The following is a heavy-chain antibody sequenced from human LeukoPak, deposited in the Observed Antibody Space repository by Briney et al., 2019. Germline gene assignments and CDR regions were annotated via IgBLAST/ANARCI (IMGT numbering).Heavy chain of an antibody. Sequence: PSETLSLTCTISGGSISSSGYYWGWVRQPPGKGLQWIGSIYYSGSTYYNPSLKSRVTISVDTSKTQFSLKLSSVTAADTAVYYCASRDYSYGSFEYWGQGTLVTVSS. D-gene: IGHD5-18*01. V-gene: IGHV4-39*01. CDR3: ASRDYSYGSFEY. CDR1: GGSISSSGYY. CDR2: IYYSGST. J-gene: IGHJ4*02.